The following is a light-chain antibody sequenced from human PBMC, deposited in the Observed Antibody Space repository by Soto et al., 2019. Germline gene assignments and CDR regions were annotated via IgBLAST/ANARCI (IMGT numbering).Light chain of an antibody. CDR1: QSVSSSF. Sequence: EIVLTQSPGTLSLSPGERATLSCRARQSVSSSFLAWYQQKPGQAPRLLIYGSSSRATGIPDRLSGSGSGTDFTLTISRLEPEDFAVYYCQQYGSSSWTFGQGTKVEIK. V-gene: IGKV3-20*01. CDR3: QQYGSSSWT. CDR2: GSS. J-gene: IGKJ1*01.